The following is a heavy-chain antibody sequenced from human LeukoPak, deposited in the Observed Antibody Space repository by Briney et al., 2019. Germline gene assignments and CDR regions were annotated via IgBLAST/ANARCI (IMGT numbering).Heavy chain of an antibody. Sequence: ASVKVSCKASGYSFSVYYIQWLRQVPGEGLEWVGWILPHSGDTYYAQKFRGRVTMTTDTSITTVYMDLTRLTSDDTAVYYCARNFDMKGFDPWGQGTLVTVSS. J-gene: IGHJ5*02. CDR1: GYSFSVYY. CDR2: ILPHSGDT. V-gene: IGHV1-2*02. D-gene: IGHD3-9*01. CDR3: ARNFDMKGFDP.